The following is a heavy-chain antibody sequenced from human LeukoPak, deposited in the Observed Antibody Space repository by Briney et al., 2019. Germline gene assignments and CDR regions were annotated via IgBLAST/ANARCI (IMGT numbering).Heavy chain of an antibody. CDR3: ARDFHMSSRGAFDF. J-gene: IGHJ3*01. V-gene: IGHV1-2*02. Sequence: ASVKVSCKASGYTFIDYYMHWVRQAPGQGLEWMGWINPNTGVTNYAQKFQGRVTMTRDTSIGTAYMELSSLRSEDTAVYYCARDFHMSSRGAFDFWGQGTMVTVSS. CDR2: INPNTGVT. D-gene: IGHD6-13*01. CDR1: GYTFIDYY.